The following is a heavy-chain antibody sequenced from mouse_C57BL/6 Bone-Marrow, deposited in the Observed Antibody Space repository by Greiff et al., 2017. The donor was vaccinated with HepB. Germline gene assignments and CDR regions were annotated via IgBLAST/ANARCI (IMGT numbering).Heavy chain of an antibody. J-gene: IGHJ2*01. V-gene: IGHV1-39*01. CDR1: GYSFTDYN. Sequence: LVESGPELVKPGASVKISCKASGYSFTDYNMNWVKQSNGKSLEWIGVINPNYGTTSYNQKFKGKATLTVDQSSSTAYMQLNSLTSEDSAVSYCARPLYYYGSSPFDYWGQGTTLTVSS. D-gene: IGHD1-1*01. CDR2: INPNYGTT. CDR3: ARPLYYYGSSPFDY.